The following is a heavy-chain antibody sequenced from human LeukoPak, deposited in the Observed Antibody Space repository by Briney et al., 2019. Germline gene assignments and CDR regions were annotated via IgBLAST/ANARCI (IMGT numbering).Heavy chain of an antibody. V-gene: IGHV3-49*04. CDR3: TRAWYYDILTGYSPTRY. D-gene: IGHD3-9*01. J-gene: IGHJ4*02. Sequence: PGGSLRLSCTASGFTFGDHAMSWVRQAPGKGLEWVGFIRSKAYGGTTEYAASVKGRFTISRDDSKSIAYLQMNSLKTEDTAVYYCTRAWYYDILTGYSPTRYWGQGTLVTVSS. CDR1: GFTFGDHA. CDR2: IRSKAYGGTT.